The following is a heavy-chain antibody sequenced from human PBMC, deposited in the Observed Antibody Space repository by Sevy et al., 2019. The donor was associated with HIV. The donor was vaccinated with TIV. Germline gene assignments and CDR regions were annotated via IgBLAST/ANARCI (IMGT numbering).Heavy chain of an antibody. D-gene: IGHD3-3*01. CDR2: MSPKSGST. V-gene: IGHV1-8*02. J-gene: IGHJ6*02. CDR3: AAGGSGDVWNYGYYYYGMDV. Sequence: ASVKVSCKASGDTFSTYDINWVRQAPGQGLEWMGWMSPKSGSTGFAQKFQGRLTMTRDTSINTAYMELSSLRSEDTAVYYSAAGGSGDVWNYGYYYYGMDVWGQGTTVTVSS. CDR1: GDTFSTYD.